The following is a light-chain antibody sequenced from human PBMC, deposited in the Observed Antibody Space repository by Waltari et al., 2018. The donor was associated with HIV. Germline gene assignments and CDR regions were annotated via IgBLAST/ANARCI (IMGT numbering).Light chain of an antibody. CDR1: SSDVGAYNY. V-gene: IGLV2-14*01. CDR2: EAN. J-gene: IGLJ2*01. Sequence: QSALTQPASVSGSPGQSITISCTGTSSDVGAYNYVSWYQLYPGKAPKVMMFEANNRPSGVSDRFSGSKSGNTASLTISGLQVEDEAVYFCSSFGRGNTVLFGGGTKVTVL. CDR3: SSFGRGNTVL.